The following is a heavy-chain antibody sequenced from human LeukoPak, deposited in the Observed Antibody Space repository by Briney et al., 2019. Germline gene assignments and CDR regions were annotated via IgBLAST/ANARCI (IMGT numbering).Heavy chain of an antibody. J-gene: IGHJ3*02. CDR1: GFTFSTYW. V-gene: IGHV3-7*04. CDR2: IKPDGSEK. D-gene: IGHD3-22*01. CDR3: ARGAYYYDSSSTGGAFDI. Sequence: GGSLRLSCVASGFTFSTYWMSWVRQTPGKRLEWVANIKPDGSEKYYVDSVKGRFTISRDNAKNSLYLQVNSLRAEDTAVYYCARGAYYYDSSSTGGAFDIWGQGTMVIVSS.